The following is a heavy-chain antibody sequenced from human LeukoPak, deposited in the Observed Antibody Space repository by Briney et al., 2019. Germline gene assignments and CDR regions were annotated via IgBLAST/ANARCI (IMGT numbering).Heavy chain of an antibody. V-gene: IGHV1-69*05. CDR1: GGTFSSYA. D-gene: IGHD4-11*01. Sequence: SVKVSCKASGGTFSSYAISWVRQAPGQGLEWMGGIIPIFGTANYAQKFQGRVTITTDESTSTAYMELSSLRSEDTAVYYCARGKRTLTTVTSHFDYWGQGTLVTVSS. CDR3: ARGKRTLTTVTSHFDY. CDR2: IIPIFGTA. J-gene: IGHJ4*02.